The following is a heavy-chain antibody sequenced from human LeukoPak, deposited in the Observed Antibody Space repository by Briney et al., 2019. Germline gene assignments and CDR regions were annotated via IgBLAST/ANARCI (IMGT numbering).Heavy chain of an antibody. D-gene: IGHD4-17*01. CDR1: GFTFDDYA. CDR3: AKDRNYGDYLDY. CDR2: ISWDGGST. Sequence: PGGSLRLSCAASGFTFDDYAMHWVRQAPGKGLEWVSLISWDGGSTYYADSVKGRFTTSRDNSKNSLYLQMNSLRAEDTALYYCAKDRNYGDYLDYWGQGTLVTVSS. V-gene: IGHV3-43D*03. J-gene: IGHJ4*02.